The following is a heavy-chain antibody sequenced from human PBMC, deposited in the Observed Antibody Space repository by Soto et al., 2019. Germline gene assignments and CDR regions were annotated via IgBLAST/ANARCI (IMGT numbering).Heavy chain of an antibody. V-gene: IGHV3-30-3*01. CDR1: GFTFSSYA. CDR2: ISYDGSNK. Sequence: QVQLVESGGGVVQPGRSLRLSCAASGFTFSSYAMHWVRQAPGKGLEWVAVISYDGSNKYYADSVKGRFTISRDNSKNTLYRQMNSLRAEDTAVYYCARDRAVNYDSSGYFDYWGQGTLVTVSS. D-gene: IGHD3-22*01. J-gene: IGHJ4*02. CDR3: ARDRAVNYDSSGYFDY.